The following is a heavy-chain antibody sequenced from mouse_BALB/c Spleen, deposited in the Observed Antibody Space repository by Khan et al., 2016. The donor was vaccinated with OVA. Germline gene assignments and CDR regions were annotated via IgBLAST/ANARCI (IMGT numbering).Heavy chain of an antibody. CDR3: SSTAGYYGSNYFDF. CDR2: ISTGGTYT. J-gene: IGHJ2*01. Sequence: EVELVESGGGLVKPGGSLKLSCAASGFTFSNYAMSWVRQTPEKRLEWVATISTGGTYTYYPDSVKGRFTISIDSAKNTLYLQLSSLRSEDTAMSSSSSTAGYYGSNYFDFWGAGTTLTVSS. V-gene: IGHV5-9-3*01. D-gene: IGHD1-1*01. CDR1: GFTFSNYA.